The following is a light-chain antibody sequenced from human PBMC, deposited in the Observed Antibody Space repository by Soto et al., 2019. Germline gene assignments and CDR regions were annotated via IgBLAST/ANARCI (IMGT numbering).Light chain of an antibody. CDR3: QQYYSYPWT. Sequence: AIRMTQSPSSFSASTGDRVTITCRASQGISSYLAWYQQKPWKAPKLLIYAASTLQSGVPSRFSGSGSGTDFTLTISCLQYEDFATYYCQQYYSYPWTFGQGTKVEIK. CDR1: QGISSY. V-gene: IGKV1-8*01. CDR2: AAS. J-gene: IGKJ1*01.